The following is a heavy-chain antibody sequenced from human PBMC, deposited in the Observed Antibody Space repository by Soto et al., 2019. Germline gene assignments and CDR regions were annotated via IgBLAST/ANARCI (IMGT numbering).Heavy chain of an antibody. CDR2: IIPIFGTA. J-gene: IGHJ1*01. CDR3: ARAGYRSGWYGLAEYFQH. V-gene: IGHV1-69*13. CDR1: GGTFSSYA. D-gene: IGHD6-19*01. Sequence: ASVKVSCKASGGTFSSYAISWVRQAPGQGLEWMGGIIPIFGTANYAQKFQGRVTITADESTSTAYMELSSLRSEDTAVYYCARAGYRSGWYGLAEYFQHWGQGTLVTVSS.